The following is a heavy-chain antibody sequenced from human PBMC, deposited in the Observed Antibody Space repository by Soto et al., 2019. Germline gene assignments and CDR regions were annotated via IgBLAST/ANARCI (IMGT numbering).Heavy chain of an antibody. CDR2: ISGSGGST. CDR3: AKDMMREQQLVPNWFDP. Sequence: PGGSLRLSCAASGFTFSSYAMSWVRQAPGKGLEWVSAISGSGGSTYYADSVKGRFTISRDNSKNTLYLQMNSLRAEDTAVYYCAKDMMREQQLVPNWFDPWGQGTLVTVSS. V-gene: IGHV3-23*01. J-gene: IGHJ5*02. D-gene: IGHD6-13*01. CDR1: GFTFSSYA.